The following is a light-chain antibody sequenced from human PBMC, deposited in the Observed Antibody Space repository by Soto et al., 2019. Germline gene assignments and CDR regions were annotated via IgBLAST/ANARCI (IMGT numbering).Light chain of an antibody. V-gene: IGKV1-9*01. J-gene: IGKJ2*01. Sequence: DIQVTQSPSFLSASVGDRVTITCRASQGISNYLAWYQQKPGRAHKILIYTASTLHSGVPSRFSGSGSGTEFTLTISSLQPEDLATYYWEQSNNYPRTFGQGTELEIK. CDR2: TAS. CDR3: EQSNNYPRT. CDR1: QGISNY.